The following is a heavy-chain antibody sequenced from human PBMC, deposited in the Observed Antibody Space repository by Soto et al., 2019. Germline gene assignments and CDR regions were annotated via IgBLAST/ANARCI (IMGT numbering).Heavy chain of an antibody. J-gene: IGHJ3*02. CDR1: GGSFTKYY. V-gene: IGHV4-4*07. CDR3: ARLQLPDVTGAFDI. D-gene: IGHD2-21*01. CDR2: INTNGNI. Sequence: PSETLSLTCSVSGGSFTKYYWSWIRQPAGKGLEYIGRINTNGNINYNPSLRSRVTMSVDSSKDQFSLSLTSVTAADTAVYYCARLQLPDVTGAFDIWGQGTMVTVSS.